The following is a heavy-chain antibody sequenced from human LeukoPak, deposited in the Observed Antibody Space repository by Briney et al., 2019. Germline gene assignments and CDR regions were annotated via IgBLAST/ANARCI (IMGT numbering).Heavy chain of an antibody. J-gene: IGHJ4*02. CDR1: GFTISSYA. Sequence: AGGSLSLSCAASGFTISSYAMHVVRQAPGKGLGWGAVISYDCSNKYYADTVKVRFTISRANSKNTLYLQMNSLRAEDTAVYYCAKALAVRGMFDYWGQGTLVTVSS. CDR2: ISYDCSNK. D-gene: IGHD3-10*01. V-gene: IGHV3-30-3*01. CDR3: AKALAVRGMFDY.